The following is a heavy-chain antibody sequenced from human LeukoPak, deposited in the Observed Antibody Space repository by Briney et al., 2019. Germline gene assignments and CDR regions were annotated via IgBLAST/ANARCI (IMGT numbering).Heavy chain of an antibody. CDR2: ISGSGGST. J-gene: IGHJ4*02. V-gene: IGHV3-23*01. D-gene: IGHD3-22*01. CDR1: GFTFSNYG. CDR3: AKSWGYYDSSGYLY. Sequence: GGSLRLSCAASGFTFSNYGMHWVRQAPGKGLEWVSAISGSGGSTYYADSVKGRFTISRDNSKNTLYLQMNSLRAEDTAVYYCAKSWGYYDSSGYLYWGQGTLVTVSS.